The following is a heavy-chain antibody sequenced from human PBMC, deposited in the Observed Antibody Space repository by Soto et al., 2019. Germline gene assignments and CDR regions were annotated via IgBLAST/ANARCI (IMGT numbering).Heavy chain of an antibody. CDR3: ARYVSWGYFDY. CDR1: GGSVNSGGFY. J-gene: IGHJ4*02. V-gene: IGHV4-61*08. CDR2: IYFSGCT. D-gene: IGHD3-10*02. Sequence: QVQLQESGPGLMKPSETLSLTCSVSGGSVNSGGFYWSWIRPPPGKGLELIGHIYFSGCTNHNPSLKSRVTIALDTSKNQFSLKLSSVTAADTAVYYCARYVSWGYFDYWGQGSLVTVSS.